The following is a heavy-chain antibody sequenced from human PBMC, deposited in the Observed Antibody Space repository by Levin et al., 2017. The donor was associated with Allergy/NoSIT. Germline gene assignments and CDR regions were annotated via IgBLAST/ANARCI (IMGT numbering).Heavy chain of an antibody. CDR2: ISYDGSNK. V-gene: IGHV3-30*18. CDR3: AKSRLRLEYFDY. Sequence: GESLKISCAASGFTFSSYGMHWVRQAPGKGLEWVAVISYDGSNKYYADSVKGRFTISRDNSKNTLYLQMNSLRAEDTAVYYCAKSRLRLEYFDYWGQGTLVTVSS. CDR1: GFTFSSYG. J-gene: IGHJ4*02. D-gene: IGHD3-16*01.